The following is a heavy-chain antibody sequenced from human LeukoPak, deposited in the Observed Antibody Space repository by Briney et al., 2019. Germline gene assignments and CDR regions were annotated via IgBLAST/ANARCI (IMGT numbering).Heavy chain of an antibody. D-gene: IGHD3-22*01. CDR3: ARSSGYYKGFDY. CDR2: ISGSGGST. J-gene: IGHJ4*02. CDR1: GFSFRYYG. Sequence: GGSLRLSCAASGFSFRYYGMSWVRQAPGKGLEWVSGISGSGGSTYYADSVKGRFTISRDNSKNTLYLQMNSLRAEDTAVYYCARSSGYYKGFDYWGQGTLVTVSS. V-gene: IGHV3-23*01.